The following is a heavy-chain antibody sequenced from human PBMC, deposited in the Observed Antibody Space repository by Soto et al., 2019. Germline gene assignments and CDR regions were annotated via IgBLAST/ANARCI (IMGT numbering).Heavy chain of an antibody. CDR1: GFIFSMYS. Sequence: GGSLRLSCEVSGFIFSMYSMSWVRQTPGKGLEWVAKIPQDGVDGHYADAVKGRFTISRDNGKNSLYLQMNNLRAEDTAVYYCARDNLTRTAHDFFYGPDGWGRGATVTVAS. CDR3: ARDNLTRTAHDFFYGPDG. CDR2: IPQDGVDG. J-gene: IGHJ6*02. D-gene: IGHD1-20*01. V-gene: IGHV3-7*03.